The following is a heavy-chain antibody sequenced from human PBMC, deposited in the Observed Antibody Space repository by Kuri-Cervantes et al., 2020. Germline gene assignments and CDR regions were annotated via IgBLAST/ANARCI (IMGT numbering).Heavy chain of an antibody. V-gene: IGHV4-34*01. D-gene: IGHD6-19*01. CDR3: ARRYSSGCLGH. J-gene: IGHJ4*02. CDR1: GGSFSDYY. CDR2: INQSGNT. Sequence: SETLSLTCAVYGGSFSDYYWSWIRQPSGKGLEWIGEINQSGNTNYNPPLKSRVTISVDTSKNQFSLKLSSVTAADTAVYYCARRYSSGCLGHWGQGTLVTVSS.